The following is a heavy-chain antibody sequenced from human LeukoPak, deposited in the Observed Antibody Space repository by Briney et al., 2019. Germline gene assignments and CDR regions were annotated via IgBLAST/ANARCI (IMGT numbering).Heavy chain of an antibody. V-gene: IGHV3-23*01. Sequence: GGSLRLSCAASGFTFSSYAMSWVRQAPGKGLEWVSAISGSGGSTYHADSVKGRFTISRDNSKNTLYLQMNSLRAENTAVYYCAQGGSPPDLYCSSTSCYTGVDYWGQGTLVTVSS. CDR1: GFTFSSYA. J-gene: IGHJ4*02. CDR3: AQGGSPPDLYCSSTSCYTGVDY. CDR2: ISGSGGST. D-gene: IGHD2-2*02.